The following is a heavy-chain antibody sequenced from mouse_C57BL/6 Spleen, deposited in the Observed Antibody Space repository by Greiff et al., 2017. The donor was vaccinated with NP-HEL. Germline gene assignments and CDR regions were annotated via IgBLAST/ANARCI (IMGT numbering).Heavy chain of an antibody. CDR1: GFTFSDYY. J-gene: IGHJ2*01. Sequence: EVMLVESGGGLVQPGGSLKLSCAASGFTFSDYYMYWVRQTPEKRLEWVAYISNGGGSTYYPDTVKGRFTISRDNAKNTLYLQMSRLKSEDTAMYYCARRYGNYFDYWGQGTTLTVSS. CDR2: ISNGGGST. V-gene: IGHV5-12*01. D-gene: IGHD2-10*02. CDR3: ARRYGNYFDY.